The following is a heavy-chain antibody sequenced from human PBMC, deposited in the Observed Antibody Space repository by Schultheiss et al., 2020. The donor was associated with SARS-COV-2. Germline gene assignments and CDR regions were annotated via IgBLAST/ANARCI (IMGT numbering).Heavy chain of an antibody. Sequence: GSLRLSCAVYGGSFSGYYWSWIRQPPGKGLEWIGEINHSGSTNYNPSLKSRVTISVDTSKNQFSLKLSSVTAADTAVYYCARGGRSGCSSASCYTKPYYYYYSYMDVWGKGTTVTVSS. CDR2: INHSGST. D-gene: IGHD2-2*02. V-gene: IGHV4-34*01. CDR1: GGSFSGYY. CDR3: ARGGRSGCSSASCYTKPYYYYYSYMDV. J-gene: IGHJ6*03.